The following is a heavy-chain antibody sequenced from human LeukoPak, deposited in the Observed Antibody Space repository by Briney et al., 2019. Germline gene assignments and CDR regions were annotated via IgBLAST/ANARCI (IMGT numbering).Heavy chain of an antibody. CDR2: INPNSGGT. V-gene: IGHV1-2*02. J-gene: IGHJ4*02. D-gene: IGHD3-10*01. CDR1: GYSFTGYY. CDR3: ARESSSMVRGVFDY. Sequence: GASVKVSCKASGYSFTGYYMHWVRQAPGQGLEWMGWINPNSGGTNYAQKFQGRVTMTRDTSISTAYMELSRLRSDDTAVYYCARESSSMVRGVFDYWGQGTLVTVSS.